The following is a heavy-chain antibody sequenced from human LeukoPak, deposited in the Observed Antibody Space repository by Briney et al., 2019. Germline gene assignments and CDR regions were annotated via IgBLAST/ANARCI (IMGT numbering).Heavy chain of an antibody. J-gene: IGHJ4*02. V-gene: IGHV3-15*01. D-gene: IGHD2-2*01. CDR1: GFTFSNAW. Sequence: PGGSLRLSCAASGFTFSNAWMSWVRQAPGKGLEWVGRIKSKTDGGTTDYAAPVKGRFTISRDDSKNTLYLQMNSLKTEDTAVYYCTTEVRRLPAAFDYWGQGTLVTVSS. CDR3: TTEVRRLPAAFDY. CDR2: IKSKTDGGTT.